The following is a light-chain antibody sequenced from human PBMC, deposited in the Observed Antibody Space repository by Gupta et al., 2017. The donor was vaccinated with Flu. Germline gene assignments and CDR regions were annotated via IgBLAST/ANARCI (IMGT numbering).Light chain of an antibody. V-gene: IGKV1-39*01. CDR2: ASS. J-gene: IGKJ1*01. CDR1: QAISRS. CDR3: LQTDSLPQR. Sequence: PSSRSESVGDRVTISCRASQAISRSLNWYQQKPGIAPKLLIYASSTLDGEVPSRFSGSVSGTEFTLTISGLQPEDFASYFCLQTDSLPQRFGQGTTLEVK.